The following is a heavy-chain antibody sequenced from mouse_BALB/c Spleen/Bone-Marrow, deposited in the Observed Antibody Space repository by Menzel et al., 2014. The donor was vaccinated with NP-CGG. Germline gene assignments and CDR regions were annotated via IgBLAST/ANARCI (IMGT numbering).Heavy chain of an antibody. V-gene: IGHV15-2*02. D-gene: IGHD1-1*01. CDR1: DSEVFPITY. J-gene: IGHJ2*01. CDR3: ARLYGNTFDY. Sequence: QVQLQQSGSELRSPGPSVKLSCKDFDSEVFPITYMSWVRQKPGHGFEWIGDILPSIGRTIYGQNFADKATLDADTVSNTAYLELNGLTSEDSAIYYCARLYGNTFDYWGQGTTLTVSS. CDR2: ILPSIGRT.